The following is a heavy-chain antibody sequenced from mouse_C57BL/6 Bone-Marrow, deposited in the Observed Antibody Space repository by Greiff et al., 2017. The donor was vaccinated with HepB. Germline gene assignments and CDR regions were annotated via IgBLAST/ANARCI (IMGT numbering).Heavy chain of an antibody. D-gene: IGHD2-2*01. J-gene: IGHJ4*01. CDR2: IYPGDGDT. CDR1: GYAFSSSW. CDR3: ASGMVTSYYAMDY. Sequence: QVQLQQSGPELVKPGASVKISCKASGYAFSSSWLNWVKQRPGKGLEWIGRIYPGDGDTNYNGKFKGKATLTADKSSSTAYMQLSSLTSEDSAVYFCASGMVTSYYAMDYWGQGTSVTVSS. V-gene: IGHV1-82*01.